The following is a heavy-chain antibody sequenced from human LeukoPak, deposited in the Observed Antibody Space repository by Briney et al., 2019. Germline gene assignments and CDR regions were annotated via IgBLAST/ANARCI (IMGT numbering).Heavy chain of an antibody. CDR2: ISSSSSYI. CDR1: GFTFSSYW. J-gene: IGHJ5*02. Sequence: SGGSLRLSCAASGFTFSSYWMSWVRQAPGKGLEWDSSISSSSSYIYYADSVKGRFTFSRDNAKNSLSLQMNSLRAEDTAVYYCARDGEVGVGRWFDPWGQGTLVTVSS. CDR3: ARDGEVGVGRWFDP. V-gene: IGHV3-21*01. D-gene: IGHD1-26*01.